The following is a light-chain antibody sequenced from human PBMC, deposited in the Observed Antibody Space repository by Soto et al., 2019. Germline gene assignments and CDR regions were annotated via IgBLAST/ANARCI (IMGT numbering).Light chain of an antibody. V-gene: IGLV2-14*01. J-gene: IGLJ3*02. Sequence: QYALTQPASVCGSPGQSITIACTGTNRDVGSYNLVSWYQQCPGEAPKLIISEVRNRPSGISYRFTGSKSGNTASLTISGLQAEDEADYYCSSYTTTSTLVFGGGTQLTVL. CDR2: EVR. CDR3: SSYTTTSTLV. CDR1: NRDVGSYNL.